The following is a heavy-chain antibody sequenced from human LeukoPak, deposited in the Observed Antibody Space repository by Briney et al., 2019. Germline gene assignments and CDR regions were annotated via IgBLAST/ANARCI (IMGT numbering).Heavy chain of an antibody. CDR1: GFTFSSYA. J-gene: IGHJ4*02. Sequence: GGSLTLSCAASGFTFSSYAMSWVRQAPGKGLEWVSAISGSGGSTYYADSVKGRFTISRDNSKNTLYLQMNSLRAEDTAVYYCAKVMLVAGTSGYFDYWGQGTLVTVSS. CDR2: ISGSGGST. D-gene: IGHD6-19*01. V-gene: IGHV3-23*01. CDR3: AKVMLVAGTSGYFDY.